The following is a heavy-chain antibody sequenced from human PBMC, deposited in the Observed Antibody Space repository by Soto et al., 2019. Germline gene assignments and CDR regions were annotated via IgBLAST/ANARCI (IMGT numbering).Heavy chain of an antibody. J-gene: IGHJ6*02. V-gene: IGHV1-69*13. CDR3: ARGLQSPYYYYGMDV. Sequence: SVKVSCKASGGTFSSYAISWVRQAPGQGLEWMGGIIPIFGTANYAQKFQGGVTITADESTSTAYMELSSLRSEDTAVYYCARGLQSPYYYYGMDVWGPGTTVTVSS. D-gene: IGHD4-4*01. CDR2: IIPIFGTA. CDR1: GGTFSSYA.